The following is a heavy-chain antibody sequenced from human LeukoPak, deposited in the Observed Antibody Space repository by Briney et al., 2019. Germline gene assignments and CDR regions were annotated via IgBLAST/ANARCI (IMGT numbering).Heavy chain of an antibody. CDR1: GFTFSSYG. Sequence: HPGGSLRLSCAASGFTFSSYGMSWVRQAPGKGLEWVANIKQDGSEKYYVGSVKGRFTISRDNAKNSLYLQMNSLRAEDTAVYYCARVEDYDILTGFDYWGQGTLVTVSS. CDR2: IKQDGSEK. CDR3: ARVEDYDILTGFDY. D-gene: IGHD3-9*01. J-gene: IGHJ4*02. V-gene: IGHV3-7*01.